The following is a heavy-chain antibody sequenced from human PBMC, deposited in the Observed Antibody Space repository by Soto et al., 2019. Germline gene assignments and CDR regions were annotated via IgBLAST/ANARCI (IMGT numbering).Heavy chain of an antibody. CDR3: ARGRYGDY. J-gene: IGHJ4*02. V-gene: IGHV1-18*01. CDR1: GYAFTTYG. Sequence: QVHLVQSGAEVKKPGASVKVSCQGSGYAFTTYGITWVRQAPGQGLEWMGWISAHNGTTNYAHKLQGRVTVTRDTPTSTAYMELRSWRYDDTAVNYCARGRYGDYWGQGALVTVSS. CDR2: ISAHNGTT. D-gene: IGHD1-1*01.